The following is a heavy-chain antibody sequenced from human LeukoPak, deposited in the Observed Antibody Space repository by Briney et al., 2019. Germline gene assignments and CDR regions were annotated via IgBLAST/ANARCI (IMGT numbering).Heavy chain of an antibody. Sequence: GGSLRLSCAASGFTLSTYEMNWVRQAPGKGLEWIADITISGNTKNYADSVKGRFTISRDNARTSLYLQMNRLRVEDTGVYYCARGDPHADLWGEGALVTVSS. CDR1: GFTLSTYE. J-gene: IGHJ5*02. CDR2: ITISGNTK. CDR3: ARGDPHADL. V-gene: IGHV3-48*03.